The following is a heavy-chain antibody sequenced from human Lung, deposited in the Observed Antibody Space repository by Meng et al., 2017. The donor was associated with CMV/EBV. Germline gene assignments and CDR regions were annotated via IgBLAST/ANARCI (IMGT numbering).Heavy chain of an antibody. J-gene: IGHJ6*02. D-gene: IGHD3-3*01. V-gene: IGHV3-13*01. CDR3: ARVAIRSGFGMDV. CDR2: ISAAGDT. Sequence: SCVASGFSFSYYDMHWVRQVPGKGLEWVSAISAAGDTYYPDSVKGRFSISRDNAANSFFLQMNGLRAGDTAVYYCARVAIRSGFGMDVWGQGTTVNGAS. CDR1: GFSFSYYD.